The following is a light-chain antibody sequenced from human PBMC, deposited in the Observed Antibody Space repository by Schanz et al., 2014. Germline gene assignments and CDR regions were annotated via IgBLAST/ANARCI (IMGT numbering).Light chain of an antibody. V-gene: IGLV2-14*01. J-gene: IGLJ3*02. CDR2: EVS. CDR1: SSDVGGYKY. CDR3: SSHTTDTTWL. Sequence: QSALTQPASVSGSPGQSITISCTGTSSDVGGYKYVYWYQQHPGKAPKVLIYEVSNRPSGVSNRFSGSKSGNTASLTISGLQAEDEADYYCSSHTTDTTWLFGGGTKLTVL.